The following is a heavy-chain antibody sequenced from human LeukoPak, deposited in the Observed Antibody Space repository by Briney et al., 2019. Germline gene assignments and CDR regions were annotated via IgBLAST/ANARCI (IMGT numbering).Heavy chain of an antibody. D-gene: IGHD1-26*01. J-gene: IGHJ1*01. CDR1: GFTFSSYW. Sequence: SGGSLRLSCAASGFTFSSYWMTWVRQAPGKGLEWVSAISGSGGSTYYADSVKGRFTISRDNSKNTLYLQMNSLRAEDTAVYYCAKDLVGAPYAEYFQHWGQGTLVTVSS. V-gene: IGHV3-23*01. CDR3: AKDLVGAPYAEYFQH. CDR2: ISGSGGST.